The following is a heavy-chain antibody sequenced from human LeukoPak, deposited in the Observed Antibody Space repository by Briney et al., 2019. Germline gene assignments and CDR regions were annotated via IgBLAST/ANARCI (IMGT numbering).Heavy chain of an antibody. CDR3: VRDGYRD. J-gene: IGHJ4*02. Sequence: GGSLRLSCVASGFIFSNYWMSWVRQAPGKGLEWVSVIYTDGNTYYAVSVKGRFTISRDNSKNTLYLQMNSLRAEDTAVYYCVRDGYRDWGPGTLVTVSS. CDR2: IYTDGNT. D-gene: IGHD5-18*01. V-gene: IGHV3-66*01. CDR1: GFIFSNYW.